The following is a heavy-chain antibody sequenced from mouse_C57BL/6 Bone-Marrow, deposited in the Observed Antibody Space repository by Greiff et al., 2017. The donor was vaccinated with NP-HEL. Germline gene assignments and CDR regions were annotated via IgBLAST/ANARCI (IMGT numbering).Heavy chain of an antibody. V-gene: IGHV1-75*01. Sequence: QVQLKQSGPELVKPGASVKISCKASGYTFTDYYINWVKQRPGQGLEWIGWIFPGSGSTYYNEKFKGKATLTVDKSSSTAYMLLSSLTSEDSAVYFCARFFITTVVAPYAMDYWGQGTSVTVSS. CDR3: ARFFITTVVAPYAMDY. D-gene: IGHD1-1*01. CDR2: IFPGSGST. J-gene: IGHJ4*01. CDR1: GYTFTDYY.